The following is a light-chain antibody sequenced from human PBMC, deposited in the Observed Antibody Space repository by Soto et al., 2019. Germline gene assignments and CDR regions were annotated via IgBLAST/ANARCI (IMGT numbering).Light chain of an antibody. V-gene: IGKV3-20*01. Sequence: EIVLTQSPGTLSLSPGESATLSCRASQNLISDYLAWYQQKPGQAPRLLIYGASSRATGIPDRFSGSGSGTDFTLSISRQEPEDFAVYYCQRYGRSPTWTFGQGTKVEIK. CDR1: QNLISDY. CDR3: QRYGRSPTWT. J-gene: IGKJ1*01. CDR2: GAS.